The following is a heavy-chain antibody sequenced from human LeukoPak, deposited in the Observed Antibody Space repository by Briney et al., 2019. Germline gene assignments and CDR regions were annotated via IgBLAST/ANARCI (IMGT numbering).Heavy chain of an antibody. CDR3: ARESDIEVVPAATQFDP. CDR2: ISSSSSYI. CDR1: GFTFSSYS. D-gene: IGHD2-2*01. Sequence: GGSLRLSCAASGFTFSSYSMYWVRQAPGKGLEWVSSISSSSSYIYYADSVKGRFTISRDNAKNSLYLQMNSLRAEDTAVYYCARESDIEVVPAATQFDPWGQGTLVTVSS. J-gene: IGHJ5*02. V-gene: IGHV3-21*01.